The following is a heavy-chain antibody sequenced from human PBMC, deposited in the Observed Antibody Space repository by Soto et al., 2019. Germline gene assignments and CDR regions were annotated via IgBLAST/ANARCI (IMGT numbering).Heavy chain of an antibody. V-gene: IGHV3-23*01. Sequence: EVQLLESGGALVQPGGSLRLSCAGSGFTFINYAMHWVRQAPGKGLEWVSSISGGGDAAFFPDSVRGRFTISRDNSKNSVTRQMNSRGGDDTAVYYCEGKSLGSTSRPNYWYFDLWGRGTLVPVSS. J-gene: IGHJ2*01. CDR2: ISGGGDAA. CDR3: EGKSLGSTSRPNYWYFDL. CDR1: GFTFINYA. D-gene: IGHD2-2*01.